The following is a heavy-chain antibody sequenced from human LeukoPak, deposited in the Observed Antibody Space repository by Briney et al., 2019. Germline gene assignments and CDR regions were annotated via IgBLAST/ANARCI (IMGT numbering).Heavy chain of an antibody. V-gene: IGHV3-21*01. CDR2: ISSSSSYI. Sequence: GGSLRLSCAASGFTFSSYSVNWVRQAPGKGLEWVSSISSSSSYIYYADSVKGRFTISRDNAKNSLYLQMNSLRAEDTAVYYCAREGDCSSTSCYIDYWGQGTLVTVSS. D-gene: IGHD2-2*02. CDR1: GFTFSSYS. CDR3: AREGDCSSTSCYIDY. J-gene: IGHJ4*02.